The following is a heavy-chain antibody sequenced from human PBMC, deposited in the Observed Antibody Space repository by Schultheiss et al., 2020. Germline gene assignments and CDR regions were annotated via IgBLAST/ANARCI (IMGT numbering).Heavy chain of an antibody. J-gene: IGHJ4*02. D-gene: IGHD1-26*01. CDR2: ISWNSGSI. V-gene: IGHV3-9*01. Sequence: SLKISCAASGFSFNSHTMGWVRQAPGKGLEWVSGISWNSGSIGYADSVKGRFTISRDNAKNSLYLQMNSLRAEDTALYYCAKDKGGSYQEEFDYWGQGTLVTVSS. CDR3: AKDKGGSYQEEFDY. CDR1: GFSFNSHT.